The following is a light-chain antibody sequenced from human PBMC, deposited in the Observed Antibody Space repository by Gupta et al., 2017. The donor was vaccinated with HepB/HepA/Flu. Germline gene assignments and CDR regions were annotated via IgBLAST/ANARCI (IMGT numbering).Light chain of an antibody. Sequence: EIVLTQSRATLSFSRGERATLSCRASQSVSSYLAWYQQKPGQAPRLLIYDASNRATGIPARFSGSGSGTDFTLTISSLEPEDVAVYYCQQRSNWPPRVTFGQGTRLEIK. CDR3: QQRSNWPPRVT. CDR2: DAS. CDR1: QSVSSY. V-gene: IGKV3-11*01. J-gene: IGKJ5*01.